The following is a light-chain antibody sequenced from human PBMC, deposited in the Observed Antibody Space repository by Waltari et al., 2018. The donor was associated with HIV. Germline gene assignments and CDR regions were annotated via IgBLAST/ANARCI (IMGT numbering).Light chain of an antibody. V-gene: IGKV4-1*01. Sequence: DIVMTQSPDCLAVSLGERAPINCKSSPSVFYSSNNKNYLAWYQQKPGQPPKLLIYWASTRESGVPDRFSGSGSGTDFTLTISSLQAEDVAVYYCQQYYSTPLTFGGGTKVEIK. CDR3: QQYYSTPLT. CDR1: PSVFYSSNNKNY. J-gene: IGKJ4*01. CDR2: WAS.